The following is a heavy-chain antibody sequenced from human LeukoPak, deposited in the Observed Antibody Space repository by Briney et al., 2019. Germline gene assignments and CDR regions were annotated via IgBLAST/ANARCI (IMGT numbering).Heavy chain of an antibody. CDR1: GGTFSSYA. J-gene: IGHJ4*02. V-gene: IGHV1-69*13. D-gene: IGHD3-10*01. CDR2: IIPIFGTA. Sequence: GASVKVSCKASGGTFSSYAISWVRQAPGQGLEWMGGIIPIFGTANYAQKFQGRVTITADESTSTAYMELSSLRSEDTAVYYCARAPNYYYGDFGYWGQGTLVTVSS. CDR3: ARAPNYYYGDFGY.